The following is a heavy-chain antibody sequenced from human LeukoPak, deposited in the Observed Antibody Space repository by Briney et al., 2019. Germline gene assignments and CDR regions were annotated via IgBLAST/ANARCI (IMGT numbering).Heavy chain of an antibody. CDR1: GFTVSSNY. J-gene: IGHJ4*02. CDR2: IYSGGST. Sequence: PGGSLRLSCAASGFTVSSNYMSWVRQAPGRGLEWVSVIYSGGSTYYADSVKGRFTISRDNSKNTLFLQMNSLRAGDTAVYYCAKDRNFDYWGQGTLVTVSS. V-gene: IGHV3-66*01. CDR3: AKDRNFDY.